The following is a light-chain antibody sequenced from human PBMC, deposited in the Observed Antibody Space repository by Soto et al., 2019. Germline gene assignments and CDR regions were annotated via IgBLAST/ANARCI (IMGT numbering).Light chain of an antibody. CDR1: STNIGAGYG. V-gene: IGLV1-40*01. CDR2: EFS. J-gene: IGLJ2*01. CDR3: STYAGSNNHVI. Sequence: QSVLTQPPSVSGAPGQRVSISCTGSSTNIGAGYGVHWYQQRPGTAPKLMIYEFSKRPSGVPDRFSGSKSGNTASLTVSGLQAEDEANYYCSTYAGSNNHVIFGGGTKLTVL.